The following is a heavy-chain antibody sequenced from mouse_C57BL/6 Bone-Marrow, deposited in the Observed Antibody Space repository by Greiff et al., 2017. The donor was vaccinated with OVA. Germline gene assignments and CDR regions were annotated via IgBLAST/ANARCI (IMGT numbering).Heavy chain of an antibody. V-gene: IGHV1-7*01. CDR3: ASYGNYGYWYFDV. Sequence: QVQLQQSGAELAKPGASVKLSCKASGYTFTSYWMPWVKQRPGQGLEWIGYINPSSGYTKYNQKFKDKATLTADKSSSTAYMQLSSLTYEDSAVYDCASYGNYGYWYFDVWGTGTTVTVSS. CDR2: INPSSGYT. D-gene: IGHD2-1*01. J-gene: IGHJ1*03. CDR1: GYTFTSYW.